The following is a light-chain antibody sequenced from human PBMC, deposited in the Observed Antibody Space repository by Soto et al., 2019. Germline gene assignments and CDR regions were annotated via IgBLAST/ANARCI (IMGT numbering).Light chain of an antibody. J-gene: IGKJ4*01. CDR2: DAS. Sequence: DIQMTQSPSSLSASVGDRVTITCQASQDISNYLNWYQQKPGKAPKLLIYDASNLETGVPSRFVGSGSGTDFTVTISSLQPEDIGTDYCQQYDNAPSAVGGGTKVESK. CDR1: QDISNY. V-gene: IGKV1-33*01. CDR3: QQYDNAPSA.